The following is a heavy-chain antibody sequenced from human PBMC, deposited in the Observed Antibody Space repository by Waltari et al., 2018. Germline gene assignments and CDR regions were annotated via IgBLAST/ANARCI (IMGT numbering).Heavy chain of an antibody. D-gene: IGHD6-13*01. CDR2: IKQDGSEK. J-gene: IGHJ4*02. CDR3: TRGGRDSSWYWRD. Sequence: EVQLVESGGGLAQPGGSLRLPCAASGLSFGKYLMTWVRQASGKGPEWVANIKQDGSEKYYMDSVKGRFTISRDNAKNSLYLQMNNLRVEDTAVYYCTRGGRDSSWYWRDWGQGTLVTVSS. V-gene: IGHV3-7*01. CDR1: GLSFGKYL.